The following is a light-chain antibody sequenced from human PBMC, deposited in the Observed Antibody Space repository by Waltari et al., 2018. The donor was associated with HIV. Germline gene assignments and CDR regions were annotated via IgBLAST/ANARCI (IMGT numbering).Light chain of an antibody. Sequence: QSALTQPPSVSGAPGQTATISCTGSSSNIGTNNGIPWYPTLPGSAPSPLIHDDNNRPSGVPDRFSGSKSVTSASLAITGLQAEDEADYYCQSYDNNLGGVIFGGGTKLTVL. V-gene: IGLV1-40*01. J-gene: IGLJ2*01. CDR2: DDN. CDR3: QSYDNNLGGVI. CDR1: SSNIGTNNG.